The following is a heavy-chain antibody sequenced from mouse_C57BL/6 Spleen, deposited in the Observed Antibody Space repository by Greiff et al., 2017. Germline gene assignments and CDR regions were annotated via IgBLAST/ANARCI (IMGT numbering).Heavy chain of an antibody. CDR1: GYTFTSYW. J-gene: IGHJ3*01. CDR2: IDPSDSYT. CDR3: ARSFYDDPFAY. D-gene: IGHD2-3*01. V-gene: IGHV1-50*01. Sequence: QVQLQQPGAELVKPGASVKLSCKASGYTFTSYWMQWVKQRPGQGLEWIGEIDPSDSYTNYNQKFKGKATLTVDTSSSTAYMQLSSLTAEDSAVYYCARSFYDDPFAYWGQGTLVTVSA.